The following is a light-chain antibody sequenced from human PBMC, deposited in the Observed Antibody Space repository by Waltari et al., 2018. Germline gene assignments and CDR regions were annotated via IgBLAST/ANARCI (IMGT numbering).Light chain of an antibody. CDR3: QQHDNRPPYT. V-gene: IGKV3-15*01. CDR1: QSIGRS. J-gene: IGKJ2*01. Sequence: EIVMTQSPATLSVSPGERVTLSCRASQSIGRSLAWYHQKPGQAPRLLIHDVSFRATGIPARFSGSGSGTEFTLTISSLQSEDSAVYYCQQHDNRPPYTFGQGTKLEIK. CDR2: DVS.